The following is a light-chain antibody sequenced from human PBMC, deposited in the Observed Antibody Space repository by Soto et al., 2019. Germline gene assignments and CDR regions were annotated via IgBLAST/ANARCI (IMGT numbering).Light chain of an antibody. CDR3: QQYDSWPPVT. J-gene: IGKJ4*01. V-gene: IGKV3-20*01. CDR2: GVS. Sequence: EIVLTQSPGTLSLSPGERATLSCRASQSVSSSYLAWYQQKPGQAPRLLIYGVSSRAIGIPDRFSGSGSGTDFTLTISRLEPEDFAVYYCQQYDSWPPVTFGGGTRVEIK. CDR1: QSVSSSY.